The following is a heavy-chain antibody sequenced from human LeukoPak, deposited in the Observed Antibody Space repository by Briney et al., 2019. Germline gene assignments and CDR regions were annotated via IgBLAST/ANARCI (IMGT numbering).Heavy chain of an antibody. CDR3: AKVQDYDILTGYYIAGGHFDY. CDR1: GFSFNSHA. CDR2: ISGSGDNT. V-gene: IGHV3-23*01. D-gene: IGHD3-9*01. J-gene: IGHJ4*02. Sequence: PGGSLRLSCAVSGFSFNSHAMNWVRQAPGKGLEWVSGISGSGDNTYYAVSVKGRFTISRDNSRNTLFLQMNSLRAEDTAIYYCAKVQDYDILTGYYIAGGHFDYWGQGTLVTVTS.